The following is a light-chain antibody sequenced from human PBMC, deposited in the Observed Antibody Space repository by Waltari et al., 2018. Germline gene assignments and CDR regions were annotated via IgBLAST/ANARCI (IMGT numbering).Light chain of an antibody. CDR2: EVS. V-gene: IGLV2-8*01. J-gene: IGLJ2*01. CDR3: SSYAGSNNFDVV. CDR1: SSDVGGYNY. Sequence: QSALTQPPSASGSPGQSVTISCTGTSSDVGGYNYVSWYQQHPGKAPKLMIYEVSKRPPGVPDRFSGSNAATTASLTVSGLQAEDEADYYCSSYAGSNNFDVVFGGGTKLTVL.